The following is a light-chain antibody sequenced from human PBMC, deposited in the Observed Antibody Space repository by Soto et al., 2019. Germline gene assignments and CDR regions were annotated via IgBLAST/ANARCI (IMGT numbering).Light chain of an antibody. CDR1: QGIANY. CDR2: AAS. J-gene: IGKJ3*01. CDR3: QKYNGAPFT. Sequence: DIQMTQSPSSMSASVGARVTITCRASQGIANYLAWYQQNPGKVPKLLIYAASPLEPGVPSRFSGSGFGTDFTLSISSLQPEDFATYYCQKYNGAPFTFGPGTKVDIK. V-gene: IGKV1-27*01.